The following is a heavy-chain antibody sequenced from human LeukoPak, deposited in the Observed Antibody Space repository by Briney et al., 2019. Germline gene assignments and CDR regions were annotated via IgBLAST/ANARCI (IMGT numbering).Heavy chain of an antibody. CDR3: ARVSTTSKFDY. Sequence: ASVKVSCKASGYTFTGYYMHWVRQAPGQGLEWMGWINPNSGGTNYAQKFQGRVTMTRDTSTSTVYMELSSLRSEDTAVYYCARVSTTSKFDYWGQGTLVTVSS. J-gene: IGHJ4*02. CDR2: INPNSGGT. V-gene: IGHV1-2*02. D-gene: IGHD2-2*01. CDR1: GYTFTGYY.